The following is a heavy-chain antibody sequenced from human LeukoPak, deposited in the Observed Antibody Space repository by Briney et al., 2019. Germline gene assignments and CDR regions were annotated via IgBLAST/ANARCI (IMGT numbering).Heavy chain of an antibody. J-gene: IGHJ4*02. V-gene: IGHV3-23*01. CDR2: ISGSGGST. CDR1: GFTFSSYG. CDR3: AKEMGYYYGSGSYYDY. Sequence: GGSLRLSCAASGFTFSSYGMSWVRQAPGKGLEWVSAISGSGGSTYYADSVKGRFTISRDNSKNTLYLQMNSLRAEDTAVYYCAKEMGYYYGSGSYYDYWGQGTLVTVSS. D-gene: IGHD3-10*01.